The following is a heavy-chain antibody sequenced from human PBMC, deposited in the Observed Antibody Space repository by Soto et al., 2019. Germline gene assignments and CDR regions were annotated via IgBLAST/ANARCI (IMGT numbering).Heavy chain of an antibody. J-gene: IGHJ6*03. CDR2: IYPGDSET. CDR3: ARGSPFYYYYYLDV. Sequence: GESLKISCKGSGYDFNSYWIAWVRQMPGKGLEWMGIIYPGDSETRYSPSFQGQVTISGDKSISTAYLQWSSLKASDTAMYYCARGSPFYYYYYLDVWGKGTTVTVSS. CDR1: GYDFNSYW. V-gene: IGHV5-51*01.